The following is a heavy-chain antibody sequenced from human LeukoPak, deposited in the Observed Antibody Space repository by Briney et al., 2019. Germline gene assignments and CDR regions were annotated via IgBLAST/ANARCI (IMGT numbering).Heavy chain of an antibody. Sequence: PGGSLRLSCAASGFTFSSYAMSWVRQAPGKGLDWVSAISGSGGSTYYADSVKGRFTISRDNSKNTLYLQMNSLRAKDTAVYYCAKYGDSSNTFDYWGQGTLVTVSS. CDR2: ISGSGGST. D-gene: IGHD6-13*01. CDR3: AKYGDSSNTFDY. CDR1: GFTFSSYA. J-gene: IGHJ4*02. V-gene: IGHV3-23*01.